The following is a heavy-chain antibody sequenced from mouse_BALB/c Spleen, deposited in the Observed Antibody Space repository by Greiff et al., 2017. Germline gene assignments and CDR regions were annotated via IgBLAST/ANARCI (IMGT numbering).Heavy chain of an antibody. D-gene: IGHD2-4*01. CDR2: ISSGGST. Sequence: EVKLVESGGGLVKPGGSLKLSCAASGFTFSSYAMSWVRQTPEKRLEWVASISSGGSTYYPDSVKGRFTISRDNARNILYLQMSSLRSEDTAMYYCATQRAYDYDWFAYWGQGTLVTVSA. J-gene: IGHJ3*01. V-gene: IGHV5-6-5*01. CDR1: GFTFSSYA. CDR3: ATQRAYDYDWFAY.